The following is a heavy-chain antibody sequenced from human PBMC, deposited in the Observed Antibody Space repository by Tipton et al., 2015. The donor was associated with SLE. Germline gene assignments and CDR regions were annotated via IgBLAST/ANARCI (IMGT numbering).Heavy chain of an antibody. CDR1: GGSISSYY. J-gene: IGHJ4*02. Sequence: TLSLTCTVSGGSISSYYWSWIRQPPGKGLEWIGYIYYSGSTNYNPSLKSRVTISVDTSKNQFSLKLNSVTAADTAVYYCAREGITMVQGGFDYWGQGTLVTVSS. D-gene: IGHD3-10*01. CDR2: IYYSGST. CDR3: AREGITMVQGGFDY. V-gene: IGHV4-59*12.